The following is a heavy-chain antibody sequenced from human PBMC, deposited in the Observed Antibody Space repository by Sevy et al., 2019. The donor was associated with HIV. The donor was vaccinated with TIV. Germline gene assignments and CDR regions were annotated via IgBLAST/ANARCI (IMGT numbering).Heavy chain of an antibody. CDR3: TTDGGIAVAGKGYYYYGMDV. CDR2: IKSKTDGGTT. J-gene: IGHJ6*02. D-gene: IGHD6-19*01. Sequence: GGSLRLSCAASGFTFSNAWRSWVRQAPGKGLEWVGRIKSKTDGGTTDYAAPVKGRFTISRDDSKNTLYLQMNSLKTEDTAVYYCTTDGGIAVAGKGYYYYGMDVWGQGTTVTVSS. CDR1: GFTFSNAW. V-gene: IGHV3-15*01.